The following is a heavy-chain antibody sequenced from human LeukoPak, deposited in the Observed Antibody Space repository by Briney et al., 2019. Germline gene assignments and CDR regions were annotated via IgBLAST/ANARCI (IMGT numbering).Heavy chain of an antibody. Sequence: GGSLRLSCAASGFTFDDYGMSWVRQAPGKGLEWVSGINWNGGSTGYADSVKGRFTISRDNAKNSLYLQMNSLRAEDTALYYCAKDLRVVRGVIITGENYFDYWGQGTLVTVSS. CDR3: AKDLRVVRGVIITGENYFDY. V-gene: IGHV3-20*04. CDR2: INWNGGST. D-gene: IGHD3-10*01. J-gene: IGHJ4*02. CDR1: GFTFDDYG.